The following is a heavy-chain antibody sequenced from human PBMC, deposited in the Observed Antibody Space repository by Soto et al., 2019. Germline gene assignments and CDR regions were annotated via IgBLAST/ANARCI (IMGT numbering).Heavy chain of an antibody. J-gene: IGHJ4*02. CDR2: INHSGST. CDR1: GGSFSGYY. V-gene: IGHV4-34*01. Sequence: SETLSLTCAVSGGSFSGYYWSWIRQPPGKGLEWIGEINHSGSTNYNPSLKSRVTISVDTSKNQFSLKLSSVTAADTAVYYCARRSGTTMKYYFDYWGQGTLVTVSS. CDR3: ARRSGTTMKYYFDY. D-gene: IGHD4-17*01.